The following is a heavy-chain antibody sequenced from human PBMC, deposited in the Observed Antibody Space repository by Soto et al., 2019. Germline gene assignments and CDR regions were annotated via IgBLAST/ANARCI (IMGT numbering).Heavy chain of an antibody. D-gene: IGHD3-3*01. V-gene: IGHV4-34*01. J-gene: IGHJ5*02. CDR3: ATRITVFGLLIPPFDP. CDR1: SVTGYY. CDR2: INHTGGT. Sequence: SVTGYYWNWVRQPPGKGLEWIGEINHTGGTHYNPSLNQRVTMSVDTSKNQYSLRLSSVTAADTAIYYCATRITVFGLLIPPFDPWGQGTQVTVSS.